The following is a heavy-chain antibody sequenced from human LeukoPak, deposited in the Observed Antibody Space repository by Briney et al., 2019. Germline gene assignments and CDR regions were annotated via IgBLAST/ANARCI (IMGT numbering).Heavy chain of an antibody. CDR1: GGSISNYY. CDR2: IHYSGST. V-gene: IGHV4-59*01. Sequence: SETLSLTCSVSGGSISNYYWSWIRQPPGKGLEWIGYIHYSGSTNYNRSLKSRVTISVDTSKNQFSLKLGSVTAADTAVYYCARVEEGYGSGRRENYYYYYMDVWGKGTTVTISS. J-gene: IGHJ6*03. D-gene: IGHD3-10*01. CDR3: ARVEEGYGSGRRENYYYYYMDV.